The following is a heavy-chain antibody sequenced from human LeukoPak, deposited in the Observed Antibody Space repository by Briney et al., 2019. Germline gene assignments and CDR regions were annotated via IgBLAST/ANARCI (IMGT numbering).Heavy chain of an antibody. CDR2: FDPEDGET. Sequence: ASVKVPCKVSGYTLTELSMHWVRQAPGKGLEWMGGFDPEDGETIYAQKFQGRVTMIEDTSTDTVYMELSSLRSEDTAVYYCATGITGTTDYWGQGTLVTVSS. V-gene: IGHV1-24*01. J-gene: IGHJ4*02. CDR1: GYTLTELS. D-gene: IGHD1-20*01. CDR3: ATGITGTTDY.